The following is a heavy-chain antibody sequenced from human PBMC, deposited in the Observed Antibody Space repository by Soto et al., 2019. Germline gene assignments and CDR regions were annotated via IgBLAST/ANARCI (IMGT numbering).Heavy chain of an antibody. CDR2: INAGNGNT. J-gene: IGHJ5*02. V-gene: IGHV1-3*01. D-gene: IGHD3-10*01. CDR3: VMGSGLNWVDP. CDR1: GYTFTSYA. Sequence: QVQLVQSGAEVKKPGASVKVSCKACGYTFTSYAMHWVRQAPGQRLEWMGWINAGNGNTKYSQKFQGRLTITSDTSATTAYMELSSLRSEDTAVYYCVMGSGLNWVDPWGQGTLVTVSS.